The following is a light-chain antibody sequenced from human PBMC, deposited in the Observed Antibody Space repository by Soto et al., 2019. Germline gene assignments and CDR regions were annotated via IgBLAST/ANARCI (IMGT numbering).Light chain of an antibody. CDR3: QQTHPFPLT. CDR1: QSISSW. V-gene: IGKV1-12*01. CDR2: TGS. J-gene: IGKJ4*01. Sequence: DIQMTQSPSSVSASVGDTVAITCRASQSISSWLAWYQQRPGEAPKLLIYTGSILQVGVPSRFSGSGSGTDFILTIDNLQPEDFATYYCQQTHPFPLTLGGGTKVEIK.